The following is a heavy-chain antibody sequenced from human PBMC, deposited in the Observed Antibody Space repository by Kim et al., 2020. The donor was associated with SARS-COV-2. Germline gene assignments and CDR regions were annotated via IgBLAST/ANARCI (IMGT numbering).Heavy chain of an antibody. CDR1: GYSVSSDRVA. Sequence: SQTLSLTCAISGYSVSSDRVAWNWIRQSPSRGLEWLGRTYYRSGWSSDYAVSVEGRIAINPDTSKNQFSLQLNSVTPEDTAVYYCARDLMWAFDSWGQGT. CDR3: ARDLMWAFDS. J-gene: IGHJ4*02. CDR2: TYYRSGWSS. V-gene: IGHV6-1*01. D-gene: IGHD2-8*01.